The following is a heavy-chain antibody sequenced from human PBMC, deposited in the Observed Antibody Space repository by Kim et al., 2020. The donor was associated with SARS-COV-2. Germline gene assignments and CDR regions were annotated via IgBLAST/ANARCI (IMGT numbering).Heavy chain of an antibody. J-gene: IGHJ6*02. CDR3: VKDRGFNYNGMDV. V-gene: IGHV3-9*01. CDR2: ISWNSAIL. CDR1: GFTFGDKA. Sequence: GGSLRLSCAASGFTFGDKAMHWVRQDPGKGLEWVSGISWNSAILGYADSVKGRFTIFRDDAKNSLYLQMNSLRPEDSALYYCVKDRGFNYNGMDVWGQGT.